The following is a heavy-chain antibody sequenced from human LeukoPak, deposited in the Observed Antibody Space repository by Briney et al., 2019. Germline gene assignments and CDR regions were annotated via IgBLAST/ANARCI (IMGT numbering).Heavy chain of an antibody. V-gene: IGHV4-39*01. CDR1: GGSVSSTSYD. Sequence: PSQTLSLTCTVSGGSVSSTSYDSDWVRPPRGNGLEWSGNIRDSGYTYYNPSLKSRVIMSVDTSKNQFSLKLSSVTATDTAVYYCARHVAAVDTGFDFWGQGTLVTVSS. CDR2: IRDSGYT. CDR3: ARHVAAVDTGFDF. D-gene: IGHD1-14*01. J-gene: IGHJ4*02.